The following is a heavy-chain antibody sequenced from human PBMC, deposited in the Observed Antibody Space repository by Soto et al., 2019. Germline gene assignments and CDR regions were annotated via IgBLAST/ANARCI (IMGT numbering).Heavy chain of an antibody. V-gene: IGHV3-21*01. CDR1: GFTFSSYS. CDR3: ARDALAVADVHDAFDI. CDR2: ISSSSSYI. Sequence: GSLRLSCAASGFTFSSYSMNWVRQAPGKGLEWVSSISSSSSYIYYADSVKGRFTISRDNAKNSLYLQMNSLRAEDTAVYYCARDALAVADVHDAFDIWGQGTMVTVSS. J-gene: IGHJ3*02. D-gene: IGHD6-19*01.